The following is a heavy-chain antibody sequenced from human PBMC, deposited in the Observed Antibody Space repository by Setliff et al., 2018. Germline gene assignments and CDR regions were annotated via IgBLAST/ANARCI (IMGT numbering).Heavy chain of an antibody. CDR3: ARVGIFGGGYFDF. J-gene: IGHJ4*02. CDR1: GGSISSGGYY. Sequence: SETLSLTCTVSGGSISSGGYYWSWIRRHPGKGLEWIGYIYYSGSTYYNPSLKSRVTISVDTSKNQFSLKLSSVTAADTAVYYCARVGIFGGGYFDFWGQGTLVTVSS. D-gene: IGHD3-3*01. V-gene: IGHV4-31*03. CDR2: IYYSGST.